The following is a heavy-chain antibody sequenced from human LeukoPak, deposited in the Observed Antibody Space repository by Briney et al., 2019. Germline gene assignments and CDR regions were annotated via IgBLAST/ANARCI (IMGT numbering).Heavy chain of an antibody. V-gene: IGHV1-18*01. D-gene: IGHD5-18*01. Sequence: ASVKVSCKASAYTFTSYGISWVRQAPGQGLEWMGWISAYNGNTNYAQKLQGRVTMTTDTSTSTAYMELRSLRSEDTAVYYCAAGNVGRGYSYGPFDYWGQGTLVTVSS. CDR3: AAGNVGRGYSYGPFDY. CDR1: AYTFTSYG. J-gene: IGHJ4*02. CDR2: ISAYNGNT.